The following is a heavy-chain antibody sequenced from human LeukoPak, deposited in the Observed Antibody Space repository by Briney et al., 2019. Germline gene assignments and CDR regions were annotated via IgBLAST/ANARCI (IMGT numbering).Heavy chain of an antibody. J-gene: IGHJ6*04. CDR2: ISSSGSTI. CDR3: AELGITMIGGV. CDR1: GFTFSTFG. V-gene: IGHV3-48*03. Sequence: GGSLRLSCAASGFTFSTFGMNWVRQAPGKGLEWVSYISSSGSTIYYADSVKGRFTISRDNAKNSLYLQMNSLRAEDTAVYYCAELGITMIGGVWGKGTTVTISS. D-gene: IGHD3-10*02.